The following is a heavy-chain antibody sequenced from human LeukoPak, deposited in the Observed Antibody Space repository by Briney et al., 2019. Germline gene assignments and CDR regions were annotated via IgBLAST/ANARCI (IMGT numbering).Heavy chain of an antibody. CDR2: IYSGGST. J-gene: IGHJ4*02. CDR3: AREPYGGNSADY. Sequence: GGSLRLSCAASGFTVSSNYMSWVRQAPGKGLEWVSVIYSGGSTYYADSVKGRFTISRDNSKNTLYLQMNSLRAEDTAVYYCAREPYGGNSADYWGQGTLVTVSS. CDR1: GFTVSSNY. D-gene: IGHD4-23*01. V-gene: IGHV3-53*01.